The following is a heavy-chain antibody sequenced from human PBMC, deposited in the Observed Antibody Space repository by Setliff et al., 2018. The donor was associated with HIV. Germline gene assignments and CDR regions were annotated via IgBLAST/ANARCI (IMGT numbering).Heavy chain of an antibody. CDR3: ARQMTIPGVAVTPVDY. D-gene: IGHD3-3*01. V-gene: IGHV4-39*01. CDR2: IYYSGST. Sequence: PSETLSLTCTVSGGSISSSSYYWGWIRQPPGKGLEWIGSIYYSGSTYYNPSLKSRVTISVDTSKNQFSLNVNSVTAADTAVYYCARQMTIPGVAVTPVDYWGQGALVTVSS. J-gene: IGHJ4*02. CDR1: GGSISSSSYY.